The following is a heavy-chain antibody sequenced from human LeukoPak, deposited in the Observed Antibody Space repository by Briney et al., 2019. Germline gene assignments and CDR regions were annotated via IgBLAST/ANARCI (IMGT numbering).Heavy chain of an antibody. Sequence: SVKVSCKASGGAFSSYTISWVRQAPGQGLEWMGRIIPILGITNYAQKFQGRVTITADKSTSTAYMELSSLRSEDTAVYYCAIRAKIVVVIIDYWGQGTLVTVSS. V-gene: IGHV1-69*02. D-gene: IGHD3-22*01. J-gene: IGHJ4*02. CDR2: IIPILGIT. CDR1: GGAFSSYT. CDR3: AIRAKIVVVIIDY.